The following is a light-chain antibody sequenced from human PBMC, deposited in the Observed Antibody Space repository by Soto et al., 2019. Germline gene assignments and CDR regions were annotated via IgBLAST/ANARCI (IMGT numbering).Light chain of an antibody. Sequence: QSVLTQPASVSGSPLQSITISCTGTSRDIGKYNLVSWYQQYPGKAPKLMIYEVTNRPSGVPARFSGSKSGNTASLTISGLQAEDEADYYCSPYTSTSRYVFGAGTKVTVL. J-gene: IGLJ1*01. CDR2: EVT. CDR3: SPYTSTSRYV. V-gene: IGLV2-14*02. CDR1: SRDIGKYNL.